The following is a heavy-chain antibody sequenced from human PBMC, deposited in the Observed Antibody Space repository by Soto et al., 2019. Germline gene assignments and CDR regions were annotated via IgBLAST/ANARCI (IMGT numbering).Heavy chain of an antibody. Sequence: QVQLVQSGGEVKKPGASMKVSCKASGYTFTNYGISWVRQAPGQGLEWLGWISTYNSNTNSAPRLQGRITMTTDTSTSTAYMELRSLTSDDTAVYYCARDEIDSCSVGDCFYFDSWGQGTLVTVSS. CDR3: ARDEIDSCSVGDCFYFDS. CDR1: GYTFTNYG. CDR2: ISTYNSNT. D-gene: IGHD2-21*02. J-gene: IGHJ4*02. V-gene: IGHV1-18*04.